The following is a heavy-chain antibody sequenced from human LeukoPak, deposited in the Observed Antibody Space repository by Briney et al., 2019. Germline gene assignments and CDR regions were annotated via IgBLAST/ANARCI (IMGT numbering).Heavy chain of an antibody. V-gene: IGHV4-4*02. CDR2: IYHSGST. CDR3: ARDLYYYGSGSYRGFGY. J-gene: IGHJ4*02. CDR1: GGSISSSNW. D-gene: IGHD3-10*01. Sequence: SGTLSLTCAVSGGSISSSNWWSWVRQPPGKGLEWIGEIYHSGSTNYNPSLKSRVTISVDKSKNQFSLKLSSVTAADTAVYYCARDLYYYGSGSYRGFGYWGQGTLVTVSS.